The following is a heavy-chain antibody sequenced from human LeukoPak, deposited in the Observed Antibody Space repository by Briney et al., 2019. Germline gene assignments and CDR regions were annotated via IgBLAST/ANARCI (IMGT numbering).Heavy chain of an antibody. D-gene: IGHD6-19*01. CDR1: GFTFSSYA. V-gene: IGHV3-23*01. J-gene: IGHJ4*02. CDR3: AKGEWGGGVAGKFDY. Sequence: GGSLRLSCAASGFTFSSYAMSWVRQAPGKGLEWVSAISGSGGSTYYADSVKGLFTNCRDNSKNTLYLQMNSLRAEATAVYDCAKGEWGGGVAGKFDYWGQGTLVTVSS. CDR2: ISGSGGST.